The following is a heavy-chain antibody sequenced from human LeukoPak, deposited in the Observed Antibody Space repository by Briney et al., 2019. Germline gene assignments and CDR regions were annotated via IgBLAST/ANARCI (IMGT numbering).Heavy chain of an antibody. CDR3: ARVIVRSTFDAFDI. D-gene: IGHD1-26*01. Sequence: PSQTLSLTCTVSGGSISSGSYYWSWIRQPAGKGLEWIGRIYTSGSTNYNPSLKSRVTISVDTSKNQFSLKLSSVTAADTAVYYCARVIVRSTFDAFDIWGQGTMVTVSS. CDR2: IYTSGST. CDR1: GGSISSGSYY. V-gene: IGHV4-61*02. J-gene: IGHJ3*02.